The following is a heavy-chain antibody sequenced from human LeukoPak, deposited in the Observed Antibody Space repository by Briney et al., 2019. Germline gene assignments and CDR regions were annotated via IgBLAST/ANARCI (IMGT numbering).Heavy chain of an antibody. CDR3: AKRWAAYDAFDI. CDR2: ISGSGGST. D-gene: IGHD5-24*01. V-gene: IGHV3-23*01. Sequence: PGGSLRLSCTASGFTFSSYAMSWVRQAPGKGLEWVSAISGSGGSTYYADSVKGRFTISRDNSKNTLYLQMNSLRAEDTAVYYCAKRWAAYDAFDIWGQGTMVTVSS. J-gene: IGHJ3*02. CDR1: GFTFSSYA.